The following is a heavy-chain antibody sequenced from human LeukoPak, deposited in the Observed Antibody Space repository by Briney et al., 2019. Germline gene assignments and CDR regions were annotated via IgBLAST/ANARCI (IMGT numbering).Heavy chain of an antibody. CDR2: VYPSGST. CDR3: ARVFWQSGDYFDY. D-gene: IGHD2-21*01. Sequence: SETLSLTCTVSGGSVGSGTSYWSWIRQPAGKGLEWIGRVYPSGSTDYNPSVKSRLSISIDTSKNQFSLNLTSVTAADTAVYYCARVFWQSGDYFDYWGQGILVTVSS. V-gene: IGHV4-61*02. CDR1: GGSVGSGTSY. J-gene: IGHJ4*02.